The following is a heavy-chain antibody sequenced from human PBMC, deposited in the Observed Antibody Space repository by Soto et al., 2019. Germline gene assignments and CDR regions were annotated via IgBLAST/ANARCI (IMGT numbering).Heavy chain of an antibody. Sequence: AAVKVSCKASVYTFTRYYINWVRQATGQGLEWMGWMNPNSGNTGYAQKFQGRVTMTRNTSISTAYMELSSLRSEDTAVYYCAREYSSSWYGKTGFDPWG. J-gene: IGHJ5*02. CDR1: VYTFTRYY. D-gene: IGHD6-13*01. CDR2: MNPNSGNT. V-gene: IGHV1-8*01. CDR3: AREYSSSWYGKTGFDP.